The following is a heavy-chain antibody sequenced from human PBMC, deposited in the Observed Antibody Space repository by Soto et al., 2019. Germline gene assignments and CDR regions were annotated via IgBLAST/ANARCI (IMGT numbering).Heavy chain of an antibody. CDR1: GGSISSGDYY. CDR2: IYYSGST. V-gene: IGHV4-30-4*01. Sequence: SETLSLTCTVSGGSISSGDYYWSWIRQPPGKGLEWIGYIYYSGSTYYNPSLKSRVTISVDTSKNQFSLKLSSVTAADTPVYYCARHHTAPLYCGGDCSLRGYGAFDIWGQGTMVTVSS. D-gene: IGHD2-21*02. CDR3: ARHHTAPLYCGGDCSLRGYGAFDI. J-gene: IGHJ3*02.